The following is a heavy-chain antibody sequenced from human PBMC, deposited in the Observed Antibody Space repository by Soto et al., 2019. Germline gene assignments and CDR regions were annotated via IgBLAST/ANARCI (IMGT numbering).Heavy chain of an antibody. V-gene: IGHV3-15*07. CDR1: GFTFSNAW. J-gene: IGHJ3*02. CDR2: IKSKTDGGTT. D-gene: IGHD1-26*01. Sequence: TGGSLRLSCAASGFTFSNAWMNWVRQAPGKGLEWVGRIKSKTDGGTTDYAAPVKGRFTISRDDSKNTLYLQMNSLKTEDTAVYYCTTDGWELPSGADAFDIWGQGTMVTVSS. CDR3: TTDGWELPSGADAFDI.